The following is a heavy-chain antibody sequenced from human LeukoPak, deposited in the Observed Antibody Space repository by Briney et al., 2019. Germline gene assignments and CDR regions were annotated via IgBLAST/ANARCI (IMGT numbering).Heavy chain of an antibody. V-gene: IGHV3-15*01. D-gene: IGHD3-3*01. CDR1: GFTFSNAW. CDR3: AKDLSGYQPLYYFDY. J-gene: IGHJ4*02. Sequence: GGSLRLSCAASGFTFSNAWMSWVRQAPGKGLEWVGRIKSKTDGGTTDYAAPVKGRFTISRDDSRNTLYLQMNSLRAEDTAAYYCAKDLSGYQPLYYFDYWGQGTLVTVSS. CDR2: IKSKTDGGTT.